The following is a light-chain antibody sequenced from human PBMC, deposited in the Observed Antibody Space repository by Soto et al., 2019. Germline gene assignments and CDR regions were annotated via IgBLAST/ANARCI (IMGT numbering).Light chain of an antibody. J-gene: IGKJ1*01. CDR2: GAS. CDR1: QSVSSSY. V-gene: IGKV3-20*01. Sequence: ESVLPQSPRTLSLSPGERATLSCRAGQSVSSSYLAWYQQKPGQAPRLLIYGASSRATGIPDRFSGSGSGTDFTLTISRLEPEDFAVYYCQQYCSSPRTFGQGTKVDIK. CDR3: QQYCSSPRT.